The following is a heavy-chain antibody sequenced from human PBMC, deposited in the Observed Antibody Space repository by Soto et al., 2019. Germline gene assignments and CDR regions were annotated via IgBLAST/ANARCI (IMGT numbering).Heavy chain of an antibody. J-gene: IGHJ4*02. D-gene: IGHD6-13*01. CDR2: IYYSGST. CDR3: ASRVRNSSSWYVDY. V-gene: IGHV4-59*08. Sequence: SETLSLTCTVSGGSISSYYWSWIRQPPGKGLEWIGYIYYSGSTNYNPSLKSRVTISVDTSKNQFSLKLSSVTAADTAVYYCASRVRNSSSWYVDYWGQGTLVTVSS. CDR1: GGSISSYY.